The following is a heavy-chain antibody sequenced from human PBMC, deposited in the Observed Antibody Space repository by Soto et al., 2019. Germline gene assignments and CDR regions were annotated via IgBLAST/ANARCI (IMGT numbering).Heavy chain of an antibody. Sequence: QVQLVQSGAEVKKPGASVKVSCKASGDAFTTYSFHWVRQSPGHGLEWMGWIQAARGSTNSSQTVQGRLTNTRDTSASTVYMELSSLRPEDTAVYYCATGRYSGSSYYDGFDVWSQGTTVTVSS. CDR2: IQAARGST. D-gene: IGHD1-26*01. CDR3: ATGRYSGSSYYDGFDV. J-gene: IGHJ6*02. CDR1: GDAFTTYS. V-gene: IGHV1-3*01.